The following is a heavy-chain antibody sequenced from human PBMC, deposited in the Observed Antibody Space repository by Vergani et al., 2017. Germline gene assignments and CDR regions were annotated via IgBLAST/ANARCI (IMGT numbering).Heavy chain of an antibody. V-gene: IGHV1-46*01. CDR3: ARVSLWFGEFLIRYGMDV. Sequence: QVLLVQSGAEVKKPGASVRVSCKTSGYTFTNYYIHWVRQAPGQGLEWMGIINPSGGSTTYAQQFQGRLTMTRDTSTSTVYMELSSLRSEDTAVYYCARVSLWFGEFLIRYGMDVWGQGTTVTVSS. D-gene: IGHD3-10*01. CDR1: GYTFTNYY. J-gene: IGHJ6*02. CDR2: INPSGGST.